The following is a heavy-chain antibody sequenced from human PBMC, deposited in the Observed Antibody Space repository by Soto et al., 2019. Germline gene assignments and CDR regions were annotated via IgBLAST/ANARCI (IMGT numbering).Heavy chain of an antibody. D-gene: IGHD3-10*01. V-gene: IGHV1-24*01. CDR2: FDPEDGET. CDR1: GYTLTELS. Sequence: GASVEVSCKVSGYTLTELSIHWVRQAPGKGLEWMGGFDPEDGETIYAQKFQGRVTMTEDTSTDTAYMELSSLRSEDTAVYYCATENYYGSGSYSGYWGQGTLVTVSS. J-gene: IGHJ4*02. CDR3: ATENYYGSGSYSGY.